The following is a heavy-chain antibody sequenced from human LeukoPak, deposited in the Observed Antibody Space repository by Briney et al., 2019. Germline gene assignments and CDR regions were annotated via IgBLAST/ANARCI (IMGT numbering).Heavy chain of an antibody. D-gene: IGHD1-26*01. CDR1: GGSFSGYY. CDR2: INHSGST. Sequence: SETLSLTCAVYGGSFSGYYWGWIRQPPGKGLEWIGEINHSGSTNYNPSLKSRVTISVDTSKNQFSLKLSSVAAADTAVYYCASFLRSGSYDRGVGYWGQGTLVTVSS. J-gene: IGHJ4*02. CDR3: ASFLRSGSYDRGVGY. V-gene: IGHV4-34*01.